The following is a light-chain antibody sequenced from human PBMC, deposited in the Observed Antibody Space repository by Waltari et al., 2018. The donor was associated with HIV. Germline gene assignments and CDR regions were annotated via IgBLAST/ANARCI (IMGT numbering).Light chain of an antibody. CDR1: QSLSRS. CDR3: QQYYDWPPYT. Sequence: EIVITQSPATLSVSPGQSATHSCRASQSLSRSLAWYQHKPGQAPRLLIYDASTRATGVPARFSGSGSGTDYTLSISGLQAEDFAVYYCQQYYDWPPYTFGQGTTLEIK. CDR2: DAS. V-gene: IGKV3-15*01. J-gene: IGKJ2*01.